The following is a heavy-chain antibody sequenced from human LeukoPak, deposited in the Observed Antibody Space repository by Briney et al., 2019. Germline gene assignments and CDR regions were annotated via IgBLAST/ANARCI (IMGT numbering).Heavy chain of an antibody. CDR3: ARGRSSGYYKYYYYYYYMDV. V-gene: IGHV4-34*01. CDR2: INHSGST. Sequence: PSETLSLTCAVYGGSFSGYYWSWIRQPPGKGLEWIGEINHSGSTNYNPSLKSRVTISVDTSKNQFSLKLSSVTAADTAVDYCARGRSSGYYKYYYYYYYMDVWGRGTTVTVSS. CDR1: GGSFSGYY. D-gene: IGHD3-22*01. J-gene: IGHJ6*03.